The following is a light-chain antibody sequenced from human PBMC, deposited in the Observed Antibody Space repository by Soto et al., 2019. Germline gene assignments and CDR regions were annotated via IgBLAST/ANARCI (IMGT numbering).Light chain of an antibody. Sequence: EIVMTQSPATLSVSPGERATLSCRASQSVSSNLAWYQQKPGQAPRLLIYGASTRATGIPASFSGSGSGTEFTLTNNSLQTKDFTVHYCQQYNNWQGTIGGGTKVEIK. CDR1: QSVSSN. CDR2: GAS. CDR3: QQYNNWQGT. J-gene: IGKJ4*01. V-gene: IGKV3-15*01.